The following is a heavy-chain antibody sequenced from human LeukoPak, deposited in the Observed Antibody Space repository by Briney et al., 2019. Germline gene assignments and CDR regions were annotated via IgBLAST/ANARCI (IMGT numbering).Heavy chain of an antibody. CDR1: GDSVSSNSAA. D-gene: IGHD3-22*01. CDR3: ARDLDYHDSSGYYSRGIGAFDI. V-gene: IGHV6-1*01. J-gene: IGHJ3*02. Sequence: SQTLSLTCAISGDSVSSNSAAWNWIRQSPSRGLEWLGRTYYRSKWYNDYAVSVKSRITINPDTSKNQFSLQLNSVTPEDTAVYYCARDLDYHDSSGYYSRGIGAFDIWGQGTMVTVSS. CDR2: TYYRSKWYN.